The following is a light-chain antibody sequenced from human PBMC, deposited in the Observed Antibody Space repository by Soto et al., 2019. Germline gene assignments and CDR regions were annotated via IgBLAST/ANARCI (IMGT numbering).Light chain of an antibody. CDR1: QSVSSY. Sequence: EIVLTQSPATLSLSPGERATLSCRASQSVSSYLAWYQQKPGQAPRLLIYDASNRATGIPARFSGSGSGTDFTLTISSLKPEDFAVYYCQQRRNWPSTFGGGTKVEIK. CDR3: QQRRNWPST. V-gene: IGKV3-11*01. J-gene: IGKJ4*01. CDR2: DAS.